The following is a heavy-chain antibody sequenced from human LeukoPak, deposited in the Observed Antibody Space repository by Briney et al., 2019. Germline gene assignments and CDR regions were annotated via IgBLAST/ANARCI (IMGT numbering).Heavy chain of an antibody. CDR1: GGTFSSYA. Sequence: SVKVSCKASGGTFSSYAISWVRQAPGQGLEWMGGIIPIFGTANYAQKFQGRVTITTDESTSAAYMELSSLRSEDTAVYYCARWAHHDYVWGSYRPKAGYAFDISGQGTMVTVSS. CDR3: ARWAHHDYVWGSYRPKAGYAFDI. CDR2: IIPIFGTA. V-gene: IGHV1-69*05. J-gene: IGHJ3*02. D-gene: IGHD3-16*02.